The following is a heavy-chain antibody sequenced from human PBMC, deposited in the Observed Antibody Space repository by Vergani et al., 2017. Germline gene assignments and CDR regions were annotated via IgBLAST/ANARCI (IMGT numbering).Heavy chain of an antibody. CDR1: GYTFNTYA. J-gene: IGHJ4*03. CDR3: AREGGPHSI. D-gene: IGHD2-21*01. CDR2: INTNNGDP. V-gene: IGHV7-4-1*02. Sequence: QVLVVQSGSEFKKPGASVKGSCKTSGYTFNTYAICWVRQAPGQGLEWMGWINTNNGDPTSDQGFTGRFSFSLDTSASTVYLEINNRKPEDTAFYECAREGGPHSIWGQGTLGTVSS.